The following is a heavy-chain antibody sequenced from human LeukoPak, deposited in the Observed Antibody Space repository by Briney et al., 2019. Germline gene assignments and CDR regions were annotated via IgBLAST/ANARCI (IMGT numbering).Heavy chain of an antibody. CDR3: ARVPSKVGAILFDY. D-gene: IGHD1-26*01. CDR1: GGSFSVYY. J-gene: IGHJ4*02. CDR2: INHSGST. V-gene: IGHV4-34*01. Sequence: PSETLSLTCAVYGGSFSVYYWSRIRQPPGKGLEWIGEINHSGSTNYNPSLKSRVTISVDTSKNQFSLKLSSVTAADTAVYYCARVPSKVGAILFDYWGQGTLVTVSS.